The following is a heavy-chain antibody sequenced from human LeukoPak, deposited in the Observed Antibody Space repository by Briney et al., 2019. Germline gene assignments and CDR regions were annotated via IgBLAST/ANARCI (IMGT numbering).Heavy chain of an antibody. CDR3: AREQTYGDYFDY. Sequence: GGSLRLPCVVSGFTFRTYEMNWVRQAPGKGLEWVSYISSNGGAISYEDSVKGRFTISRDDAKNSLYLQMNSLRPEDTAVYYCAREQTYGDYFDYWGRGTLVTVSS. J-gene: IGHJ4*02. D-gene: IGHD4-17*01. V-gene: IGHV3-48*03. CDR1: GFTFRTYE. CDR2: ISSNGGAI.